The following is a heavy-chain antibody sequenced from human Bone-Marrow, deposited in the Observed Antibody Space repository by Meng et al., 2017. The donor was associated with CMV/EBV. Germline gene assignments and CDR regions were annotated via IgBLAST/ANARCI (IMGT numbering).Heavy chain of an antibody. CDR2: IYYSGST. CDR1: GGSFSGYY. V-gene: IGHV4-59*01. J-gene: IGHJ6*02. CDR3: ARDIIFIVGATTGMDV. Sequence: SETLSLTCAVYGGSFSGYYWSWIRQPPGKGLEWIGYIYYSGSTYYNPSLKSRVTISVDTSKNQFSLKLSSVTAADTAVYYCARDIIFIVGATTGMDVWGQGTTVTV. D-gene: IGHD1-26*01.